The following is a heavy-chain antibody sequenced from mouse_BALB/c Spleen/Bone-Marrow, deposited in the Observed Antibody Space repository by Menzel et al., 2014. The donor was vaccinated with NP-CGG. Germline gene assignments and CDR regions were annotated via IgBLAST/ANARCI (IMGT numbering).Heavy chain of an antibody. Sequence: EVKLVESGGGLVQPGGSLKLSCAASGFTFSGYGMSWVRLTPDKGLELVATISGSGSSTYYPDSVKGRFTISRDNARNTLYLQMSSLKSEDTAMYYCARGRDWFDYWGQGTTLTVSS. CDR2: ISGSGSST. CDR1: GFTFSGYG. D-gene: IGHD3-3*01. V-gene: IGHV5-6-3*01. CDR3: ARGRDWFDY. J-gene: IGHJ2*01.